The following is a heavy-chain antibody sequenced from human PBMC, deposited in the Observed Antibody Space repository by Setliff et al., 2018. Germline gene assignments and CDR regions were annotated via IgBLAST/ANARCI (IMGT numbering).Heavy chain of an antibody. CDR1: GFSFSNYW. V-gene: IGHV3-74*01. D-gene: IGHD1-1*01. J-gene: IGHJ4*02. CDR3: ARDGHNVYYFDY. Sequence: LRLSCAASGFSFSNYWMHWVRQAPGKGLVWVSRINSDGSSTNYADSVKGQFTVSRDNAKNTLYLQMNSLRAEDTAVYYCARDGHNVYYFDYWGRGTLVTVSS. CDR2: INSDGSST.